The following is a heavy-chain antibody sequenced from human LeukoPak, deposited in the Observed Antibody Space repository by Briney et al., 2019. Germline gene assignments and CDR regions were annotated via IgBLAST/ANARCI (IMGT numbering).Heavy chain of an antibody. V-gene: IGHV3-48*02. Sequence: GGSLRLSCAASGFTFSSYSMNWVRQAPGKGLEWVSYISSSSTIYYADSVKGRFTISRDNAKNSLYLQMNSLRDEDTAVYYCARDPYSGSYPDAFDIWGQGTMVTVSS. J-gene: IGHJ3*02. D-gene: IGHD1-26*01. CDR2: ISSSSTI. CDR1: GFTFSSYS. CDR3: ARDPYSGSYPDAFDI.